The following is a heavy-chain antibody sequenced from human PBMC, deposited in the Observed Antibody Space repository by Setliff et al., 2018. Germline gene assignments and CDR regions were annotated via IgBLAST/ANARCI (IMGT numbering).Heavy chain of an antibody. CDR3: FGAGTCSY. D-gene: IGHD3-10*01. CDR2: INPHGSEK. Sequence: PGGSLRLSCAASGFTFSNAWMSWVRQAPGKGLEWLASINPHGSEKYYADSVKGRFTISRDNAKNSLSLQMNNLRTEDTAVYYCFGAGTCSYWGQGTLVTVSS. V-gene: IGHV3-7*01. CDR1: GFTFSNAW. J-gene: IGHJ4*02.